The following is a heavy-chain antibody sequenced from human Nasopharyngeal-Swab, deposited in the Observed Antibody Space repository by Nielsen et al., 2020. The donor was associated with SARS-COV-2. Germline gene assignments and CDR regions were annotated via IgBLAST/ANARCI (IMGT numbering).Heavy chain of an antibody. Sequence: GGSLRLSCAASGFTVSRYGLHWVRQAPGKGLEWVAVIRPGGDSRIYGDSMKGRFAVSRDNSKNTLYLQIDDLRSEDTAVYYCARDGPNWNLDYWGQGTLVTVSS. D-gene: IGHD1-1*01. CDR3: ARDGPNWNLDY. CDR2: IRPGGDSR. CDR1: GFTVSRYG. J-gene: IGHJ4*02. V-gene: IGHV3-33*01.